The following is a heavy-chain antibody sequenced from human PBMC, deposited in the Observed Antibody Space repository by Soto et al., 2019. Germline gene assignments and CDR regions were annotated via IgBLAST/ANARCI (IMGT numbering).Heavy chain of an antibody. D-gene: IGHD2-15*01. CDR2: ISAYNGNT. J-gene: IGHJ4*02. Sequence: GASVKVSCKASGYTFTSYGISWVRQAPGQGLEWMGWISAYNGNTNYAQKLQGRVTMTTDTSTSTAYMELSSLRSEDTAVYYCARGFRKYCSGGSCWVPKDYWGQGTLVTVSS. CDR1: GYTFTSYG. V-gene: IGHV1-18*01. CDR3: ARGFRKYCSGGSCWVPKDY.